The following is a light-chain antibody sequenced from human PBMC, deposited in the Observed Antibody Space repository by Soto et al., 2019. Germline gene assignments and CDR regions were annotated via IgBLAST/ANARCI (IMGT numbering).Light chain of an antibody. CDR3: QQYNNWWT. J-gene: IGKJ1*01. Sequence: EIVMTQSPATLSVSPGERATLSCSASQRISNNLAWYHQRPGQAPRLLIYGASTRATGIPARFSGSGSGTEFTLTISSLQSEDFAVYYCQQYNNWWTFGQGTRVEIK. CDR1: QRISNN. CDR2: GAS. V-gene: IGKV3-15*01.